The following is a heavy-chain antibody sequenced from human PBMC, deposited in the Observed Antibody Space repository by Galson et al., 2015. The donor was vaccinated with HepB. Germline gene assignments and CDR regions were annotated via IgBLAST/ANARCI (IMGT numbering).Heavy chain of an antibody. CDR2: IYPGDSDT. CDR3: ASTAYGYCSGGSCYGEYYFDY. V-gene: IGHV5-51*03. Sequence: QSGAEVKKPGESLKISCKGSGYSFTSYWIGWVRQMPGKGLEWMGIIYPGDSDTRYSSSFQGQVTISADKSISTAYLQWSSLKASDTAMYYCASTAYGYCSGGSCYGEYYFDYWGQGTLVTVSS. J-gene: IGHJ4*02. CDR1: GYSFTSYW. D-gene: IGHD2-15*01.